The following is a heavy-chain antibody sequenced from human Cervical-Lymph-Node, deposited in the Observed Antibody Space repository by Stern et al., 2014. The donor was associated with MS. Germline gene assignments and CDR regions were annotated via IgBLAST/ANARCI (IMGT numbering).Heavy chain of an antibody. J-gene: IGHJ4*02. CDR3: MRVPKWRQLSPPRGENANFHF. CDR2: IYYNGST. CDR1: GASISSSVYQ. D-gene: IGHD5-24*01. Sequence: VQLVQSGPGLVKPSETLSLTCTVSGASISSSVYQWGWIRQPPGKGLEWLGNIYYNGSTYDNPSLKSRVTISLDASKNQFSMELNLVTAADTAVYYCMRVPKWRQLSPPRGENANFHFWGQGILVTVSS. V-gene: IGHV4-39*01.